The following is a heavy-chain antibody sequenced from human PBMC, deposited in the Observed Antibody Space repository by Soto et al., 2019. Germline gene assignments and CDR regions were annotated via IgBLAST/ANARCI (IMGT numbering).Heavy chain of an antibody. CDR2: ISGSGGST. Sequence: EVQLLESGGGLVQPGGSLRLSRAASGFTFSSYAMSWVRQAPGKGLEWVSAISGSGGSTYYADSVKGRFTISRDNSKNTLYLQMNSLRAEDTAVYYCAKDQGRQQLITEYFQHWGQGTLVTVSS. D-gene: IGHD6-13*01. CDR1: GFTFSSYA. CDR3: AKDQGRQQLITEYFQH. V-gene: IGHV3-23*01. J-gene: IGHJ1*01.